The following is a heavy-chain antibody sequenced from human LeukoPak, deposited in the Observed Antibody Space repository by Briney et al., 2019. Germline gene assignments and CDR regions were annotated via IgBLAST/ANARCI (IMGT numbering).Heavy chain of an antibody. CDR3: ARTTIFGLYYFDY. V-gene: IGHV4-59*01. Sequence: SETLSLTCAVYGGSFSGYYWSWIRQPPGKGLEWIGYIYYSGSTNYNPSLKSRVTISVDTSKDQFSLKLSSVTAADTAVYYCARTTIFGLYYFDYWGQGTLVTVSS. CDR1: GGSFSGYY. CDR2: IYYSGST. D-gene: IGHD3-9*01. J-gene: IGHJ4*02.